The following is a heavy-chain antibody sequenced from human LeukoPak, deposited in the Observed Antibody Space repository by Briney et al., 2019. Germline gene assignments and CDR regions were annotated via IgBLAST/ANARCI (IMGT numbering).Heavy chain of an antibody. Sequence: GGSLRLSCAASGFTFSSYAMSWVRRAPGKGLEWVSAISGSGGSTYYADSVKGRFTISRDNSKNTLYLQMNSLRAEDTAVYYCAKSVYYYDSSGYWYYFDYWGQGTLVTVSS. CDR2: ISGSGGST. V-gene: IGHV3-23*01. J-gene: IGHJ4*02. D-gene: IGHD3-22*01. CDR1: GFTFSSYA. CDR3: AKSVYYYDSSGYWYYFDY.